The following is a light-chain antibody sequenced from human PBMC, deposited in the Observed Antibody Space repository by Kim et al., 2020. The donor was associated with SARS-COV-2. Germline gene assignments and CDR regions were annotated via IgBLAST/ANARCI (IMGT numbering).Light chain of an antibody. CDR2: SNN. CDR1: SSNIGSNT. J-gene: IGLJ2*01. Sequence: PRQGVTNSVSGSSSNIGSNTVNWYQQRPGTAPKLRIYSNNQRPSGVPDRFSGSKSGTSASLAISGLQSEDEADYYCAAWDDSLKGVFGGGTQLTVL. V-gene: IGLV1-44*01. CDR3: AAWDDSLKGV.